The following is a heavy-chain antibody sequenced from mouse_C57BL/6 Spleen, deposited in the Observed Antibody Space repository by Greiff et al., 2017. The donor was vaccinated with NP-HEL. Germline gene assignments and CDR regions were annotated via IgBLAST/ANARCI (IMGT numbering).Heavy chain of an antibody. CDR3: AREEIVGVHYFDY. CDR1: GYTFTDYY. Sequence: VQLQQSGPELVKPGASVKISCKASGYTFTDYYMNWVKQSHGKSLEWIGDINPNNGGTSYNQKFKGKATLTVDKSSSTAYMELRSLTSEDSAVYYCAREEIVGVHYFDYWGQGTTLTVSS. D-gene: IGHD2-12*01. J-gene: IGHJ2*01. CDR2: INPNNGGT. V-gene: IGHV1-26*01.